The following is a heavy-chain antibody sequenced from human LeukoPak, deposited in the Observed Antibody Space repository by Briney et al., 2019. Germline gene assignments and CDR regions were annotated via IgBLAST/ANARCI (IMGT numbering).Heavy chain of an antibody. J-gene: IGHJ3*01. D-gene: IGHD6-19*01. CDR3: ARHITVSYDAFNL. CDR1: GDSITSSGYF. V-gene: IGHV4-39*01. Sequence: SETLSLTCSVSGDSITSSGYFWGWIRQPPGKGLEWIGIINYRGQTFYNPSLKSRVSTSVDTSKNQFSLKLSSVTAADTAVYYCARHITVSYDAFNLWGRGTMVTVSS. CDR2: INYRGQT.